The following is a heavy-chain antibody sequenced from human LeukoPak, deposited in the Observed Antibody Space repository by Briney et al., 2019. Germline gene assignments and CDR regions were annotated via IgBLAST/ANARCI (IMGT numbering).Heavy chain of an antibody. D-gene: IGHD3-10*01. Sequence: PGGSLRLSCAASGFTFSTYWMSWVRQAPGKGLEWVANIKQDGSETYYVDSVKGRFTISRDNAKNSLFLQMNSLTDEDTAVYYCVRDNYASGSHSPWGQGTLVTVSS. V-gene: IGHV3-7*01. J-gene: IGHJ5*02. CDR2: IKQDGSET. CDR3: VRDNYASGSHSP. CDR1: GFTFSTYW.